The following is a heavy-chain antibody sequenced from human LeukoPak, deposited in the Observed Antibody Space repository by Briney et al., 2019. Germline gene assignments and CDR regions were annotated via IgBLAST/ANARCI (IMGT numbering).Heavy chain of an antibody. V-gene: IGHV1-18*01. CDR3: ARDLLEDYYGSGSYYTTFDY. CDR2: ISAYNGNT. D-gene: IGHD3-10*01. Sequence: ASVKVSCKASGYTFTSYGISWVRQAPGQGLEWMGWISAYNGNTNYAQKLQGRVTMTTDTSTSTAYMEPRGLRSDDTAVYYCARDLLEDYYGSGSYYTTFDYWGQGTLVTVSS. J-gene: IGHJ4*02. CDR1: GYTFTSYG.